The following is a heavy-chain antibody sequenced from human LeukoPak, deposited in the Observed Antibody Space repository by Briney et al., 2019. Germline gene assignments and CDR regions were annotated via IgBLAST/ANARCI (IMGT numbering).Heavy chain of an antibody. Sequence: GGSLRLSCAASGFTVSTNYMSWVRQAPGKGLEWVSVIYSGGSTYYADSVKGRFTISRDNSKNTLYLQMNSLRAEDTAVYYCAIPRGDIVVVPAAIEYWGQGTLVTVSS. CDR1: GFTVSTNY. CDR3: AIPRGDIVVVPAAIEY. J-gene: IGHJ4*02. CDR2: IYSGGST. V-gene: IGHV3-53*01. D-gene: IGHD2-2*01.